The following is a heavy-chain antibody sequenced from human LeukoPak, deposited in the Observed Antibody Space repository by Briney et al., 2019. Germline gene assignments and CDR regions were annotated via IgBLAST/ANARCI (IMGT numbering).Heavy chain of an antibody. CDR3: AKGYVWGSYRLCGFDS. Sequence: GRSLRLSCAASGFSFGDYGMHWVRQAPGKGLEWVAGILFDGSSTYYGDSVKGRFTISRDNSKNTLYLQMSSVRADDTAVYYCAKGYVWGSYRLCGFDSWGQGGLVTVSS. V-gene: IGHV3-30*18. J-gene: IGHJ4*02. CDR2: ILFDGSST. CDR1: GFSFGDYG. D-gene: IGHD3-16*02.